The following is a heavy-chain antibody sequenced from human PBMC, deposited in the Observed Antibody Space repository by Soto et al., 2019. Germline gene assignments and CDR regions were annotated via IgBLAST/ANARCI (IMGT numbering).Heavy chain of an antibody. J-gene: IGHJ5*02. CDR3: ARDLYSSSYNWFDP. D-gene: IGHD6-13*01. Sequence: SGKVSFKASCYTFTSYGISWVRQAPGQGLEWMGWISAYNGNTNYAQKLQGRVTMTTDTSTSTAYMELRSLRSDDTAVYYCARDLYSSSYNWFDPWGQGTLVTVSS. V-gene: IGHV1-18*04. CDR1: CYTFTSYG. CDR2: ISAYNGNT.